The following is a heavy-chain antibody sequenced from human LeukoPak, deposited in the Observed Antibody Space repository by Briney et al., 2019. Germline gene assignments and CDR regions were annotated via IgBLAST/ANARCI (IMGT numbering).Heavy chain of an antibody. CDR3: ATLVVPAAKRGV. D-gene: IGHD2-2*01. CDR1: GDILTELS. V-gene: IGHV1-24*01. Sequence: RASVKVSCKVSGDILTELSIHWVRQTPGKGFEWMGGFDPAAGTTLYAQTFQDRIIMTEDTSTGTTSVELGSLTSDDTAIYYSATLVVPAAKRGVWGQGTLVTVSS. CDR2: FDPAAGTT. J-gene: IGHJ4*02.